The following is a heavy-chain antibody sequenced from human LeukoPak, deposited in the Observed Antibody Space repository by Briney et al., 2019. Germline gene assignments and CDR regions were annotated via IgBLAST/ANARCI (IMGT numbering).Heavy chain of an antibody. CDR1: GVSISSGDYY. Sequence: SQTLSLTCTVSGVSISSGDYYWSWIRQPPGKGLEWIGYIYYSGSTYYHPSLKSRVTISVNTSKNQFSLKLSSVTAADTAVYYCARAHSTYYFDYWGQGTLVTVSS. CDR3: ARAHSTYYFDY. V-gene: IGHV4-30-4*01. D-gene: IGHD2/OR15-2a*01. CDR2: IYYSGST. J-gene: IGHJ4*02.